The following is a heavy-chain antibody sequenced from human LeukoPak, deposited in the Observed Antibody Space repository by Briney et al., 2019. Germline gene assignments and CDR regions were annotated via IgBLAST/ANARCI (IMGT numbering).Heavy chain of an antibody. V-gene: IGHV5-51*01. D-gene: IGHD2/OR15-2a*01. CDR3: ARRYFGPDGFDY. CDR1: GYSFTTYW. CDR2: IYPGDADT. Sequence: GESLKISCKGSGYSFTTYWIAWVGQMPGRGLGLMGIIYPGDADTRYSPSFQGQVTTSADKSISTAYLQCSSLQASDTAMYYCARRYFGPDGFDYWGQGTLVTVSS. J-gene: IGHJ4*02.